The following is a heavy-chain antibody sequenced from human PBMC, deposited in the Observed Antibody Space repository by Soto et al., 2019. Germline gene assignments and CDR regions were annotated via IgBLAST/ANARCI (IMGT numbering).Heavy chain of an antibody. Sequence: EVQLVESGGGLVQPGGSLRLSCAASGFTFSSYWMSWVRQAPGKGLEWVASTKDDEFDKRHVDSVNGRFTISRDNAKNALYLQMNSLRAEDTAVYYCLRVRGWNFDSWGQGTLVTVSS. J-gene: IGHJ4*02. CDR3: LRVRGWNFDS. D-gene: IGHD6-19*01. CDR2: TKDDEFDK. V-gene: IGHV3-7*04. CDR1: GFTFSSYW.